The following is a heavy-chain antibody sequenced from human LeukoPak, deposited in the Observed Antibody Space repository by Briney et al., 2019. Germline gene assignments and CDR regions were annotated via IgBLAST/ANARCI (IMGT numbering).Heavy chain of an antibody. J-gene: IGHJ4*02. CDR1: GFTFDDYA. D-gene: IGHD6-19*01. CDR2: ISWNSGSI. Sequence: PGGSLRLSCAASGFTFDDYAMHWVRQAPGKGLEWVSGISWNSGSIGYADSVKGRFTISRDNAKNSLYLQMDSLRVEDTALYFCAKAYTSGWPYSFDCWGQGTLVTVSS. V-gene: IGHV3-9*01. CDR3: AKAYTSGWPYSFDC.